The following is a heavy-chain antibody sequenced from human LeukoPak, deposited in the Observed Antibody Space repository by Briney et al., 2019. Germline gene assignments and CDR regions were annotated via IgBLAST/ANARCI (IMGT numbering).Heavy chain of an antibody. J-gene: IGHJ4*02. Sequence: ASVKVSCKASGGTFSSYAISWVRQAPGQGLEWMGGINPIFGTANYAQKFQGRVTITADKSTSTAYMELSSLRSEDTAVYYCAAGYCSGGSCQLDYWGQGTLVTVSS. CDR2: INPIFGTA. D-gene: IGHD2-15*01. CDR3: AAGYCSGGSCQLDY. V-gene: IGHV1-69*06. CDR1: GGTFSSYA.